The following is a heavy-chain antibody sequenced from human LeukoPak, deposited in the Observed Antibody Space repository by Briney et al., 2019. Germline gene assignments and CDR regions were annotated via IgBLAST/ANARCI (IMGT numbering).Heavy chain of an antibody. CDR3: ARVGITMVRGVPAPIDY. CDR1: GFTFSSYA. V-gene: IGHV3-30*04. CDR2: ISYDGSNK. J-gene: IGHJ4*02. Sequence: PGRSLRLPCAASGFTFSSYAMHWVRQAPGKGLEWVAVISYDGSNKYYADSVKGRFTISRDNSKNTLYLQMNSLRAEDTAVYYCARVGITMVRGVPAPIDYWGQGTLVTVSS. D-gene: IGHD3-10*01.